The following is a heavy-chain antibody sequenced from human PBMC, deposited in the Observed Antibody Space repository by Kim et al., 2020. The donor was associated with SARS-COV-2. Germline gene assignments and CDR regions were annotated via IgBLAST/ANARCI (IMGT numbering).Heavy chain of an antibody. D-gene: IGHD5-12*01. CDR2: IYYSGST. CDR3: ASLVLRDGYNYIPRYYYYGMDV. Sequence: SETLSLTCTVSGGSISSSSYYWGWIRQPPGKGLEWIGSIYYSGSTYYNPSLKSRVTISVDTSKNQFSLKLSSVTAADTAVYYCASLVLRDGYNYIPRYYYYGMDVWGQGTTVTVSS. J-gene: IGHJ6*02. CDR1: GGSISSSSYY. V-gene: IGHV4-39*01.